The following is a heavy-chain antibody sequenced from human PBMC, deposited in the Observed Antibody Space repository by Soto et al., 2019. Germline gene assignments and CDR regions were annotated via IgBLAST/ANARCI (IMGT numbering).Heavy chain of an antibody. J-gene: IGHJ6*02. CDR3: ARGNSCSSTSCLEDYYGMDV. V-gene: IGHV3-48*03. CDR1: GFTFSSYE. CDR2: ISSSGSTI. Sequence: LRLSCAASGFTFSSYEMNWVRQAPGQGLGWVSYISSSGSTIYYAAALKGRSTIPRDNANNSVYLQMNSLRAEDTAVYYCARGNSCSSTSCLEDYYGMDVWGQGTTVTVSS. D-gene: IGHD2-2*01.